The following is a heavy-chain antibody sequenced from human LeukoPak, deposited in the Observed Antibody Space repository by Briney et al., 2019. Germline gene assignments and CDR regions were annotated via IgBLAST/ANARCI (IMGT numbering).Heavy chain of an antibody. CDR2: LNHSGST. CDR1: GGSVSGYY. J-gene: IGHJ5*02. D-gene: IGHD3-10*01. Sequence: SETLSFTCAGYGGSVSGYYWSWIRQPPGKGLKWIGELNHSGSTNYHTSLRRGVTISVDTSKNQVSLKLRSVTAADTAVYYCARGAPPYYYGSGSRFDPWGQGTLVTVSS. CDR3: ARGAPPYYYGSGSRFDP. V-gene: IGHV4-34*01.